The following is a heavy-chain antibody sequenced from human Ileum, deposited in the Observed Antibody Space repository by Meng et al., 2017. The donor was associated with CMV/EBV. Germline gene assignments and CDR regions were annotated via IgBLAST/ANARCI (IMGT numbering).Heavy chain of an antibody. V-gene: IGHV2-5*02. CDR2: IYRGDDK. J-gene: IGHJ4*02. CDR3: AHFVGGYYPSRPDY. Sequence: QITLKASGPTQVKPTQPLTLACSFSGFSPRTSEEVVGWIRQPPGKALGWLALIYRGDDKRYSPSLNSRLTIAKDTSKNEVVLTLTNMGPIDTGTYYCAHFVGGYYPSRPDYWGQGTLVTVSS. D-gene: IGHD1-26*01. CDR1: GFSPRTSEEV.